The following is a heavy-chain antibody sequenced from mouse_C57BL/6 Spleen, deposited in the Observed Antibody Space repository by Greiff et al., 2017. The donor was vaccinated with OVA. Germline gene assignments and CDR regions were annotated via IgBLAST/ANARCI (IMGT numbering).Heavy chain of an antibody. CDR3: ARQGFYYGSSYSWYFDV. CDR2: INPNNGGT. Sequence: VQLQQSGPELVKPGASVKIPCKASGYTFTDYNMDWVKQSHGKSLEWIGDINPNNGGTIYNQKFKGKATLTVDKSSSTAYMELRSLTSEDTAVYYCARQGFYYGSSYSWYFDVWGTGTTVTVSS. D-gene: IGHD1-1*01. V-gene: IGHV1-18*01. J-gene: IGHJ1*03. CDR1: GYTFTDYN.